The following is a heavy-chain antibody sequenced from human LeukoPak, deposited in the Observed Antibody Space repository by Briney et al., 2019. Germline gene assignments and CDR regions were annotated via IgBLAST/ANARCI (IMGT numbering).Heavy chain of an antibody. CDR2: IYHSGST. Sequence: PSETLSLTCAVSGYSISSGYYWGWIRQPPAKGLEWIGSIYHSGSTYYNPSLKSRVTISVDTSKNQFSLKLSSVTAADTAVYYCASYCSGGSCYNYHAFDIWGQGTMVTVSS. V-gene: IGHV4-38-2*01. J-gene: IGHJ3*02. CDR1: GYSISSGYY. D-gene: IGHD2-15*01. CDR3: ASYCSGGSCYNYHAFDI.